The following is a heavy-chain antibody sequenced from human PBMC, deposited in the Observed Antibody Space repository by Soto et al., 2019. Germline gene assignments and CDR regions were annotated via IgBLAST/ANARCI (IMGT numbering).Heavy chain of an antibody. V-gene: IGHV4-34*01. CDR1: GGSFSGYY. D-gene: IGHD6-19*01. CDR2: INHSGST. Sequence: SETLSLTCAVYGGSFSGYYWTWIRQPPGTGLEWIGEINHSGSTNYNPSLKSRVTISVDTSKNQFSLKLTSVTAADTAVYYCARVPSSGWPYFFDYWGLGTLVTVSS. CDR3: ARVPSSGWPYFFDY. J-gene: IGHJ4*02.